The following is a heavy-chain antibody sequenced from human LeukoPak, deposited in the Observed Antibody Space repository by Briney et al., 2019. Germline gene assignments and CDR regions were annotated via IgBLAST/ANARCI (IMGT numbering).Heavy chain of an antibody. CDR1: GYTFTGYY. V-gene: IGHV1-2*02. CDR2: INPNSGGT. J-gene: IGHJ3*01. CDR3: ARDAVVVVAATRAGAFDV. Sequence: ASVKVSCKASGYTFTGYYVHWVRQAPGQGLEWMGWINPNSGGTNYAQKFQGRVTMTRDTSISTAYMELSRLRSDDTAVYYCARDAVVVVAATRAGAFDVSSEGSTVTVSS. D-gene: IGHD2-15*01.